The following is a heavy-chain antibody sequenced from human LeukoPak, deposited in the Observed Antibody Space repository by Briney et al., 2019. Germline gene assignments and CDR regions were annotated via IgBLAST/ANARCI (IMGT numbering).Heavy chain of an antibody. CDR1: GFTFSSYA. J-gene: IGHJ5*02. CDR3: AKEPREYCSSTSCPNWIDP. V-gene: IGHV3-23*01. CDR2: ISASGGTT. D-gene: IGHD2-2*01. Sequence: GGSLRLSCAASGFTFSSYAMSWVRQAPGKGLEWVSAISASGGTTYYADSVKGRFAISRDNSKNTLYLQMSSLRAKDTAVYYCAKEPREYCSSTSCPNWIDPWGQGTLVTVSS.